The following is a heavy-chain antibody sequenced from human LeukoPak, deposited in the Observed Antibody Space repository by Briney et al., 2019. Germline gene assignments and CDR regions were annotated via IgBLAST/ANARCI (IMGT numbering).Heavy chain of an antibody. V-gene: IGHV3-30*18. J-gene: IGHJ4*02. D-gene: IGHD2-15*01. Sequence: GGSLRLSCSASGFTFSSYGMHWVRQAPGKGLEWVAVISYDGSNKYYADSVKGRFTISRDNSKNTLYLQMNSLRAEDTAVYYCANTRGSSNPIDYWGQGTLVTVSS. CDR3: ANTRGSSNPIDY. CDR1: GFTFSSYG. CDR2: ISYDGSNK.